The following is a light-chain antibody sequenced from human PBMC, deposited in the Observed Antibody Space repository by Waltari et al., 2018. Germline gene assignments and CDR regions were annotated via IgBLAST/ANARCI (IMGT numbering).Light chain of an antibody. Sequence: QTVVTQEPSFSVSPGGTVTLTCGLSSGPVSSRHYPSWHQQTPGQAPRTLSYSTNSRSSGVPVRFSGSILGNKAALTITGAQADDESGYYCVLHMGNLVFGGVVFGGGTKLTVL. J-gene: IGLJ2*01. V-gene: IGLV8-61*01. CDR2: STN. CDR3: VLHMGNLVFGGVV. CDR1: SGPVSSRHY.